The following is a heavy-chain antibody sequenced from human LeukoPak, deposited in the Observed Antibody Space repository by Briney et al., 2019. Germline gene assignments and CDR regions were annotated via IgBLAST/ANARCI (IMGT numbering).Heavy chain of an antibody. CDR2: IYHSGST. Sequence: PSETLSLTCTVSGYSISSGYYWGWIRQPPGKGLEWIGSIYHSGSTYYNPSLKSRVTISVDTSKNQFSLKLSSVTAADTVVYYCARAADYWGQGTLATVSS. CDR3: ARAADY. V-gene: IGHV4-38-2*02. CDR1: GYSISSGYY. J-gene: IGHJ4*02.